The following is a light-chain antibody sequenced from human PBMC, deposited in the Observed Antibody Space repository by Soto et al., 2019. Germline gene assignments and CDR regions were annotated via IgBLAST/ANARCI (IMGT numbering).Light chain of an antibody. CDR2: AAS. Sequence: DIQMTQSPSTLSASVGDRVTITCRASQSIGTWLAWYQQKPGKAPNLLIYAASSLETGVPARFSGSGSGTDFTLSISSLEPDDSASYYCQQYNSYCETFGQGTKVEIK. CDR1: QSIGTW. J-gene: IGKJ1*01. V-gene: IGKV1-5*01. CDR3: QQYNSYCET.